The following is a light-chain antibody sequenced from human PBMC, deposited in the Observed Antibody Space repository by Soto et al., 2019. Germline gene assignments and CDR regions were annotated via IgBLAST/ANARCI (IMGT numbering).Light chain of an antibody. V-gene: IGKV3-15*01. CDR1: QSVSSN. Sequence: EMVMTQSPATLSVSPGERATLSCRASQSVSSNLAWYPQKPGRAPRLLIYGASTRATGIPARFSGGGSGTEFTLTISSLQSEDFAVYYCQQYNNWPPWTFGQGTKVEIK. CDR3: QQYNNWPPWT. CDR2: GAS. J-gene: IGKJ1*01.